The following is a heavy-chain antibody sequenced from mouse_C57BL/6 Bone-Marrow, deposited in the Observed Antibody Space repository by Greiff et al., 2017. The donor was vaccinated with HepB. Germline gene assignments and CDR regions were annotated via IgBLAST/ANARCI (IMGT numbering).Heavy chain of an antibody. CDR2: INPSSGYT. V-gene: IGHV1-4*01. CDR1: GYTFTSYT. Sequence: QVQLKQSGAELARPGASVKMSCKASGYTFTSYTMHWVQQRPGQGLEWIGYINPSSGYTKYNQKFKDKATLTADKSSSTAYMQLSSLTSEDSAVYYCARERITTVVAPNWYVDVWGTGTTVTVSS. J-gene: IGHJ1*03. D-gene: IGHD1-1*01. CDR3: ARERITTVVAPNWYVDV.